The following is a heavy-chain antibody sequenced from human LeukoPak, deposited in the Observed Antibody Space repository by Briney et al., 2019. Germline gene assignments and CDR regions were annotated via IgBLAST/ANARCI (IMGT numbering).Heavy chain of an antibody. CDR3: ARAVAVAGFDY. CDR2: IYHSGST. CDR1: GYSISGGYY. J-gene: IGHJ4*02. D-gene: IGHD6-19*01. Sequence: SETLSLTCAVSGYSISGGYYWGWIRQPPGKGLEWIGSIYHSGSTYYNPSLKSRVTISVDTSKNQFSLKLSSVTAADTAVYYCARAVAVAGFDYWGQGTLVTLSS. V-gene: IGHV4-38-2*01.